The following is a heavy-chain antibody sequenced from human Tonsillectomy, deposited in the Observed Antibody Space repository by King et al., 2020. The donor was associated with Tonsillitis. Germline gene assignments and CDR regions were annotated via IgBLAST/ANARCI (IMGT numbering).Heavy chain of an antibody. J-gene: IGHJ4*02. CDR2: INHSGST. Sequence: VQLQQWGAGLLKPSETLSLTCAVYGGSFSGYYWSWIRQPPGKGLEWIGEINHSGSTNYNPSLKSRVTISVDTSKNQFSLKLSSVTAADTAVYYCARGLEYSSSHLARDFDYWGQGTLVTVSS. V-gene: IGHV4-34*01. D-gene: IGHD6-6*01. CDR3: ARGLEYSSSHLARDFDY. CDR1: GGSFSGYY.